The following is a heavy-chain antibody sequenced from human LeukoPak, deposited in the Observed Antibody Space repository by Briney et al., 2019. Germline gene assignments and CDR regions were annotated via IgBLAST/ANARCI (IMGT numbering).Heavy chain of an antibody. J-gene: IGHJ4*02. CDR3: ARDSKLELPSYFDY. CDR2: IYYSGSA. CDR1: GGSINSYY. D-gene: IGHD1-7*01. V-gene: IGHV4-59*01. Sequence: PSETLSLTCTVSGGSINSYYWSWIRQPPGKGLEWIGYIYYSGSANYNPSLKSRVTMSVGTSKNQFSLKLNSVTAADTAVYYCARDSKLELPSYFDYWGQGTLVTVSS.